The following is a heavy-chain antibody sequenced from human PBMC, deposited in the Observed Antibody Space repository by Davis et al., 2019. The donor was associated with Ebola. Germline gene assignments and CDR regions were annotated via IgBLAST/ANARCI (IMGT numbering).Heavy chain of an antibody. CDR3: TTSGIWGHDY. J-gene: IGHJ4*02. CDR2: IKTKPEGGTT. Sequence: GASLKISCAASGFTFSNAWMSWVRQTPGKGLEWVGRIKTKPEGGTTDYAAPVKGRFTISRDDSKNTVYLQMNSLKTEDTAVYYCTTSGIWGHDYWGQGTPVTVSS. V-gene: IGHV3-15*01. CDR1: GFTFSNAW. D-gene: IGHD3-16*01.